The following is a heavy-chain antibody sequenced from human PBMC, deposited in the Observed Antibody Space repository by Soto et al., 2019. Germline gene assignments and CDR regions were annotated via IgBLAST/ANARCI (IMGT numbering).Heavy chain of an antibody. Sequence: ASVKVSCKASGYTFTSYDINWVRQATGQGLEWMGWMNPNSGNTGYAQKFQGRVTMTRNTSISTAYMELSSLRSEDTAVYYCARGRYDFWSGYRRSYFDYWGQGTLVTVSS. CDR3: ARGRYDFWSGYRRSYFDY. V-gene: IGHV1-8*01. D-gene: IGHD3-3*01. CDR2: MNPNSGNT. J-gene: IGHJ4*02. CDR1: GYTFTSYD.